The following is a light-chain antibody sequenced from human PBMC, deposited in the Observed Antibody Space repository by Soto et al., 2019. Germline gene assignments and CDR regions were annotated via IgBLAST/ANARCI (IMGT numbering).Light chain of an antibody. V-gene: IGKV1-17*01. J-gene: IGKJ1*01. CDR3: LQHDTYPRT. CDR2: GTS. Sequence: DIQMTQSPSSLFASVGDRVTITCRASQGIRNNLGWYQQKPGKAPKRLIYGTSKLQNGAPSRFSGSGSGTEFTLTITSLQPEDFATYYCLQHDTYPRTFGQGTKVEIK. CDR1: QGIRNN.